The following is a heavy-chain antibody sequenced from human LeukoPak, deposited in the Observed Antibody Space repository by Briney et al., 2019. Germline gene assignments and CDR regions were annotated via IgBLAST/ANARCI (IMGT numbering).Heavy chain of an antibody. J-gene: IGHJ4*02. CDR3: ARAESGYHFDH. CDR1: GGSISTYY. CDR2: IYYTGST. Sequence: SETLSLTCTVSGGSISTYYWSWIRQPPGKGLEWIGCIYYTGSTNYNPSLKSRVTISLDTSKNQFSLRLSSVTAADTAVYYCARAESGYHFDHWGQGTLVIVSS. V-gene: IGHV4-59*01. D-gene: IGHD3-22*01.